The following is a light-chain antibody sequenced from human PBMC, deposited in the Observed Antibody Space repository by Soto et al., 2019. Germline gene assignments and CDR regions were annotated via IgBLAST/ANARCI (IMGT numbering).Light chain of an antibody. CDR2: AAS. J-gene: IGKJ5*01. Sequence: IHMTQSPSSLSASVGDRVTITCRASQSISSYLNWYQQKPGEAPKLLIYAASSLQSGVPSRFSGSGSGTDFTLTISSLQPEDFATYYCQQSYSTPPITFGQGTRLEIK. CDR3: QQSYSTPPIT. CDR1: QSISSY. V-gene: IGKV1-39*01.